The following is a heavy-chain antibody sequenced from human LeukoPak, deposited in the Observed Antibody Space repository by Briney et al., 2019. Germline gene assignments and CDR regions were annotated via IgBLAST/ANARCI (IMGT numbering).Heavy chain of an antibody. CDR1: GFTFSSHA. Sequence: GGSLRLSCAASGFTFSSHAMSWVRQAPGKGLEWVSCISDTGSKTYYADSVKGRFTISRDNSKNTLYVQITSLTVVDTAVYYCAKDWMVHDYWGQGTLVTVSS. CDR2: ISDTGSKT. J-gene: IGHJ4*02. CDR3: AKDWMVHDY. D-gene: IGHD2-2*03. V-gene: IGHV3-23*01.